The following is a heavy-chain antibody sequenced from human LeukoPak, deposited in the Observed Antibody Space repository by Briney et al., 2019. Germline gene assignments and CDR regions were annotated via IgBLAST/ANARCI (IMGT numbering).Heavy chain of an antibody. D-gene: IGHD3-10*01. CDR1: GGTFSSYA. J-gene: IGHJ4*02. CDR2: IIPIFGTA. Sequence: ASVKVSCKASGGTFSSYAISWVRQAPGQGLEWMGGIIPIFGTANYAQKFQGRVTITADESTSTAYMELSSLRSEDTAVYYCARGNPYYYGSGSYIGFDYWGQGTLVTVSS. V-gene: IGHV1-69*13. CDR3: ARGNPYYYGSGSYIGFDY.